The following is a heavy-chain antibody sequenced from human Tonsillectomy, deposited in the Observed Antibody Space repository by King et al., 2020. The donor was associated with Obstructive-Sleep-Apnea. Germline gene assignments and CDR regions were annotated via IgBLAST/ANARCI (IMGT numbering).Heavy chain of an antibody. CDR1: GFTVNNY. CDR3: AREAILPTRAQIDY. CDR2: IYSDDST. D-gene: IGHD2-2*02. Sequence: VQLVESGGGLVQPGGSLRLSCAASGFTVNNYMSWVRQAPGKGLEWVSVIYSDDSTYYADSVKGRFTISRDNSKNTLYLQMNSLRAEDTAVYYCAREAILPTRAQIDYWDQGTLVTVSS. V-gene: IGHV3-66*01. J-gene: IGHJ4*02.